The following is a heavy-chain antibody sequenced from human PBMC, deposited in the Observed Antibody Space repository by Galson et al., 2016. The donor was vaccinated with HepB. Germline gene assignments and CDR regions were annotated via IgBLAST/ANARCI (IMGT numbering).Heavy chain of an antibody. CDR2: LFHGGSA. Sequence: ETLSLTCAVYGGSFKDYYWSWIRQPPGNGLEWIGELFHGGSANYNPSLKSRGTIPLDTSNTQFSLQLNSVTAAATAVYYCARVNYRDYVSGVFDIWGQGTLVTVSS. D-gene: IGHD4-17*01. CDR1: GGSFKDYY. J-gene: IGHJ3*02. V-gene: IGHV4-34*12. CDR3: ARVNYRDYVSGVFDI.